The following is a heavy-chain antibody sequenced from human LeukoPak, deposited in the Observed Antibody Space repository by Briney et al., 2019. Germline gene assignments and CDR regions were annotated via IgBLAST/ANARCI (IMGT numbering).Heavy chain of an antibody. CDR2: IYYSGST. V-gene: IGHV4-39*01. J-gene: IGHJ4*02. D-gene: IGHD6-19*01. Sequence: SETLSLTCTVSGGSISSSSYYWGWIRQPPGKGLEWIGSIYYSGSTYYNPSLKSRVTISVDTSKIQFSLKLSSVTAADTAVYYCATTRPDSGWYDYWGQGTLVTVSS. CDR1: GGSISSSSYY. CDR3: ATTRPDSGWYDY.